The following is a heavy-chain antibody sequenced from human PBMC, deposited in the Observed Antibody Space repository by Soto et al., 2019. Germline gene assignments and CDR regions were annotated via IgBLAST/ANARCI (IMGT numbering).Heavy chain of an antibody. V-gene: IGHV3-72*01. D-gene: IGHD4-17*01. CDR3: ASLTTVTTGDYYYYMDV. CDR1: GFTFSDHY. CDR2: TRNKANSYTT. J-gene: IGHJ6*03. Sequence: GGSLRLSCAASGFTFSDHYMDWVRQAPGKGLEWVGRTRNKANSYTTEYAASVKGRFTISRDDSKNSLYLQMNSLKTEDTAVYYCASLTTVTTGDYYYYMDVWGKGTTVTVSS.